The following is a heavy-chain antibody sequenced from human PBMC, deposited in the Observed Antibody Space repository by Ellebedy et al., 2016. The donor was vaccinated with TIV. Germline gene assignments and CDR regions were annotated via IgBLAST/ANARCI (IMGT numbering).Heavy chain of an antibody. CDR3: ARLSGDRFRNAFDI. Sequence: GGSLRLSXAASGFTFSSYSMNWVRQAPGKGLEWVSSISSSSSYIYYADSVKGRFTISRDNAKNSLYLQMNSLRAEDTAVYYCARLSGDRFRNAFDIWGQGTMVTVSS. D-gene: IGHD7-27*01. CDR1: GFTFSSYS. CDR2: ISSSSSYI. J-gene: IGHJ3*02. V-gene: IGHV3-21*01.